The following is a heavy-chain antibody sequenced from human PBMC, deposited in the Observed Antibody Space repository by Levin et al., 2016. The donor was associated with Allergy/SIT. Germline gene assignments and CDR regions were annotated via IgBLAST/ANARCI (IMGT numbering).Heavy chain of an antibody. CDR3: ARCFGSGSPPTY. V-gene: IGHV4-59*01. CDR1: GGSISSYY. J-gene: IGHJ4*02. D-gene: IGHD3-10*01. Sequence: SETLSLTCTVSGGSISSYYWNWIRQPPGKGLEWIGYIYYSGSANYNPSLKSRVTISVDTSKNQFSLQLSSVTAADTAVYYCARCFGSGSPPTYWGQGTLVTVPS. CDR2: IYYSGSA.